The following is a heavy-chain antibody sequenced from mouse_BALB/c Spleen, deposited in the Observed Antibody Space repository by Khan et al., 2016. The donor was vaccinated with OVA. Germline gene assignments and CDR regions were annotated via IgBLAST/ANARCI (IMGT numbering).Heavy chain of an antibody. CDR3: ARVNYGSRDYFDY. CDR1: GYTFSSYW. V-gene: IGHV1-9*01. Sequence: QVQLHQSGAELMKPGASVKISCKATGYTFSSYWLEWVKQRPGHGLKWIGEILLGSGSSNYNEKFKGKATFTADISSKTTYMQLSSLTSEDSAVYYCARVNYGSRDYFDYWGQGTTLTVSS. D-gene: IGHD1-1*01. CDR2: ILLGSGSS. J-gene: IGHJ2*01.